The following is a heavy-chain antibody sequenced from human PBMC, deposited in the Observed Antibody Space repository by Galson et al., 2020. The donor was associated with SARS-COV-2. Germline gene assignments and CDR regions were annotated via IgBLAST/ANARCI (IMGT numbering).Heavy chain of an antibody. CDR1: GGSISNGGYH. CDR2: IDDSGST. Sequence: ASETLSLTCTVSGGSISNGGYHWNWIRQHPGKGLEWIGDIDDSGSTHYNPSLKSRVTISVDTSKNQFSLKLSSVTAADTAVYYCARDRGRLELWKTGGGFDYWGQGTLVTVSS. D-gene: IGHD3-10*01. CDR3: ARDRGRLELWKTGGGFDY. V-gene: IGHV4-31*03. J-gene: IGHJ4*02.